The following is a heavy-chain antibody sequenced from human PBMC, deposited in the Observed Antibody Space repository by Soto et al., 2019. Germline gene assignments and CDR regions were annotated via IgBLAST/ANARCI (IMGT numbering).Heavy chain of an antibody. Sequence: QEQLVQSGAEVKKPGSSVKVSCKASGGLFSSYPISWVRQVPGQGLEWMGGIIPVFQTAYYTQRFQGRVTITADEPTNKAYRELSSLRSEDTAIYYCARGGSGYTWFNEFWGQGTLVTVSS. CDR1: GGLFSSYP. CDR3: ARGGSGYTWFNEF. D-gene: IGHD3-22*01. V-gene: IGHV1-69*01. J-gene: IGHJ4*02. CDR2: IIPVFQTA.